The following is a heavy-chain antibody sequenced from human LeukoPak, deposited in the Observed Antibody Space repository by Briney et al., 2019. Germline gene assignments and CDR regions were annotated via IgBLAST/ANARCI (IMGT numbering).Heavy chain of an antibody. V-gene: IGHV3-48*03. Sequence: PGGSLILSCAASGFTFSSYEMNWVRQAPGKGLEWVSYISSSGSTIYYADSVKGRFTISRDNAKNSLYLQMNSLRAEDTAVYYCAREGKYCSSTSCQGGWFDPWGQGTLVTVSS. D-gene: IGHD2-2*01. CDR1: GFTFSSYE. CDR2: ISSSGSTI. J-gene: IGHJ5*02. CDR3: AREGKYCSSTSCQGGWFDP.